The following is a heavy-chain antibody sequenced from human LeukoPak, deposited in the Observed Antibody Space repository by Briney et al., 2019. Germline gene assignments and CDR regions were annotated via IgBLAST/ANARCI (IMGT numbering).Heavy chain of an antibody. D-gene: IGHD6-19*01. Sequence: GGSLRLSCAASGFTFSSYEMNWVRQAPGKGLEWVSYISSSGNTIYYADSVKGRFTISRDNSKDTLYLQMNSLRAEDTAVYFCAKDGGPGSGWPGNSDLWGRGTLVTVSS. CDR1: GFTFSSYE. J-gene: IGHJ2*01. CDR2: ISSSGNTI. V-gene: IGHV3-48*03. CDR3: AKDGGPGSGWPGNSDL.